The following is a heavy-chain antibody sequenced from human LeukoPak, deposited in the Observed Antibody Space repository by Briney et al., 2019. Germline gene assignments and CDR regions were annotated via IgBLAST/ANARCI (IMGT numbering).Heavy chain of an antibody. CDR1: GFTFSSYW. D-gene: IGHD3-22*01. CDR3: ARGGDSSGYYLQYYFDY. J-gene: IGHJ4*02. CDR2: INSDGSST. V-gene: IGHV3-74*01. Sequence: PGGSLRLSCAASGFTFSSYWMHWVRQAPGKGLVWVSRINSDGSSTSYADSVKGRFTISRDNAKNTLYLQMNSLRAEDTAVYYCARGGDSSGYYLQYYFDYWGQGTLVTVSS.